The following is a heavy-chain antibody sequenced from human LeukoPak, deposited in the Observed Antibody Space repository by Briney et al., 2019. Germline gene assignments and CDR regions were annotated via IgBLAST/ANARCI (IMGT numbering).Heavy chain of an antibody. CDR2: IDHSDSYP. J-gene: IGHJ4*02. Sequence: GGSPQISFQAPGCRFTNYWIYWVRPMPGKGLEWMGRIDHSDSYPNYSPSFQGHVNISVDKAINTAYLRGSSLKASDTAMYYCARHPEQSSGYWGQGTLVTVSS. CDR1: GCRFTNYW. CDR3: ARHPEQSSGY. D-gene: IGHD6-19*01. V-gene: IGHV5-10-1*01.